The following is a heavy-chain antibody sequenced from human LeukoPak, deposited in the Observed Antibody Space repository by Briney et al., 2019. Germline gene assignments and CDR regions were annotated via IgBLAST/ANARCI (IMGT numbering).Heavy chain of an antibody. CDR1: GGSFSGYY. V-gene: IGHV4-34*01. CDR2: INHSGST. D-gene: IGHD3-22*01. CDR3: TRPPDSSGYSGRD. Sequence: SETLSLTCAVYGGSFSGYYWSWIRQPPGKGLEWIGEINHSGSTNYNPSLKSRVTISVDTSKNQFSLKLSSVTAADTAVYFCTRPPDSSGYSGRDWGQGTLVTVSS. J-gene: IGHJ4*02.